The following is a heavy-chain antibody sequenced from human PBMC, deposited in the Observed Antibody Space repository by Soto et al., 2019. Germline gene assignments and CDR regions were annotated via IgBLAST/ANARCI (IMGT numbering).Heavy chain of an antibody. V-gene: IGHV3-33*01. CDR2: LWSDGSNK. J-gene: IGHJ6*02. CDR1: GFTFSSYG. D-gene: IGHD6-6*01. Sequence: QVQLVESGGGVVQPGRSLRLSCAASGFTFSSYGMHWVRQAPGKGLEWVAILWSDGSNKYYVDSVKGRFTISRDNSKNTLYLQMNSLRAEDTAVSYCAREADSSSSFYYYYYGMDVCGQGTTVTVSS. CDR3: AREADSSSSFYYYYYGMDV.